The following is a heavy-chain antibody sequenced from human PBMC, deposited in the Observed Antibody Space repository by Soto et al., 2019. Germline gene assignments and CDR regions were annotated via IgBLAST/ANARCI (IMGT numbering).Heavy chain of an antibody. D-gene: IGHD5-12*01. CDR2: INPNSGVA. J-gene: IGHJ6*02. CDR1: GYTFTAYY. V-gene: IGHV1-2*02. CDR3: ARQGSGSEYPQYFYYGMDV. Sequence: QVQLVQSGAEVEKPGVSVKVSYKTSGYTFTAYYIHWVRQAPGQGLEWMGWINPNSGVANYAQNFQGRVTMTRDTSISTVYMELSKMRSEDTTVYYCARQGSGSEYPQYFYYGMDVWGQGTTVAASS.